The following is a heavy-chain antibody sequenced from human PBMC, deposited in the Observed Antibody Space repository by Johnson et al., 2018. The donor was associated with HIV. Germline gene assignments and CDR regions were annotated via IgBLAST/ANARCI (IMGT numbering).Heavy chain of an antibody. CDR3: ARGFSSGYNDAFDI. V-gene: IGHV3-20*04. Sequence: VQLVESGGGVVRPGGSLRLSCAASGFTFDDYGMSWVRQVPGKGLEWVSGINWSGISTGYADSVKGRFTISRDNAKNSLYLQLNSLRVEDTALYYCARGFSSGYNDAFDIWVQGTVVTVSS. CDR1: GFTFDDYG. J-gene: IGHJ3*02. D-gene: IGHD3-22*01. CDR2: INWSGIST.